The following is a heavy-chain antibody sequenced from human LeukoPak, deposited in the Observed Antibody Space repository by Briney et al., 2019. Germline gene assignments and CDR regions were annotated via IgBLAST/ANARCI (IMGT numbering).Heavy chain of an antibody. J-gene: IGHJ3*02. V-gene: IGHV3-48*01. CDR2: ISSSSSTI. Sequence: PGGSLRLSCAASGFTFSSYSMNWVRQAPGKGLEWVSYISSSSSTIYYADSVKGRFTISRDNAKNSLYLQMNSLRAEDTAVYYRARDFEPKPPREGSSGSEDSDAFDIWGQGKMVTVSS. CDR3: ARDFEPKPPREGSSGSEDSDAFDI. CDR1: GFTFSSYS. D-gene: IGHD6-13*01.